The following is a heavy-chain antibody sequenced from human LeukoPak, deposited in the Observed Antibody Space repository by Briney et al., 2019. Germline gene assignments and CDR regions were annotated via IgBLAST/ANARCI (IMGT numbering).Heavy chain of an antibody. CDR3: GRVSGYSSSWYPLDC. CDR1: GGTFSSYA. D-gene: IGHD6-13*01. J-gene: IGHJ4*02. CDR2: IIPIFGTA. V-gene: IGHV1-69*01. Sequence: GSSVKVSCKASGGTFSSYAISWVRQAPGQGLEWMGGIIPIFGTANYAQKFQGRVTITADESTSTAYMELSSLRSEDTAVYYCGRVSGYSSSWYPLDCWGQGTLVTVSS.